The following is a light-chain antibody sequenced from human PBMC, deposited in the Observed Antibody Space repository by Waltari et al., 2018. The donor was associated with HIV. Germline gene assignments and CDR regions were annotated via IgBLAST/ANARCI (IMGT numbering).Light chain of an antibody. J-gene: IGLJ2*01. CDR1: NSNIGASYD. CDR2: GNT. CDR3: QSYDSSLSGSEV. Sequence: QSVLTQPPSVSGAPGQRVTISCTGNNSNIGASYDVHWYQQLPGTAPKLLIYGNTNRPSGVPDRFSGSKSGTSASLVITGLRAEDEADYYCQSYDSSLSGSEVFGGGTKLSVL. V-gene: IGLV1-40*01.